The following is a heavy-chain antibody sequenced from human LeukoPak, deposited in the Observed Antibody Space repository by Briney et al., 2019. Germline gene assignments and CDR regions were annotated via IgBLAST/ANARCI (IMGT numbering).Heavy chain of an antibody. Sequence: ETLSLTCTVSGGSLSSSSYYWGWIRQPPGRGQGWVGNIYYSGRAYYNPSLMSRVTISVDTSKNLFSLKLSSVTAADTAVYYCASNTAIVKVVVYYYYTDVWSKGSTVTVPS. CDR1: GGSLSSSSYY. CDR2: IYYSGRA. J-gene: IGHJ6*03. CDR3: ASNTAIVKVVVYYYYTDV. V-gene: IGHV4-39*01. D-gene: IGHD5-18*01.